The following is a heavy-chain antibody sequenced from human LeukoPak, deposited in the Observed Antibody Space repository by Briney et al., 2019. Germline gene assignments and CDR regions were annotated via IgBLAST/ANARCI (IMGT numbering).Heavy chain of an antibody. CDR1: GFTFSSYV. Sequence: GGSLRLSCAASGFTFSSYVMHWVRQAPGKGLEWVAFIRYDGNNKYYADSVKGRFTISRDNSENTLYLQMNSLRAEDTAVYYCAKDRYCSGGSCYFPYYYYMDVWGKGTTVTVSS. V-gene: IGHV3-30*02. J-gene: IGHJ6*03. CDR2: IRYDGNNK. D-gene: IGHD2-15*01. CDR3: AKDRYCSGGSCYFPYYYYMDV.